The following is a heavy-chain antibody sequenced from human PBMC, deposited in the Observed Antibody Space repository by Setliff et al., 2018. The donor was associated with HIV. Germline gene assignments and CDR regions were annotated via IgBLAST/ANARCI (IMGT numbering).Heavy chain of an antibody. CDR2: IYYSGST. J-gene: IGHJ4*02. V-gene: IGHV4-39*01. D-gene: IGHD3-3*01. CDR3: ARASYYNFWSGYSFLDY. CDR1: GGSISSSSYY. Sequence: SETLSLTCTVSGGSISSSSYYWGWIRQPPGKGLEWIGSIYYSGSTYYNPSLKSRVTISVDTSKNQFSLKLSSVTAADTAVYYCARASYYNFWSGYSFLDYWGQGTLVTVSS.